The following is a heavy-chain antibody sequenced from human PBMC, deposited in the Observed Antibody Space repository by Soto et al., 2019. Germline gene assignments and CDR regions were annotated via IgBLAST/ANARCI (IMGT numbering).Heavy chain of an antibody. V-gene: IGHV3-48*02. CDR3: ARAVGVTAFDY. Sequence: EGQLVESGGDLVQPGGSLRLSCAASGFSFSGYGMNWVRQAPGKGLEWISYISGGGSPTYYADSVKGRFTISRDNAENSLYRQMESLRDEDTAVYYCARAVGVTAFDYWGHGTLVTVSA. J-gene: IGHJ4*01. CDR1: GFSFSGYG. CDR2: ISGGGSPT. D-gene: IGHD2-8*01.